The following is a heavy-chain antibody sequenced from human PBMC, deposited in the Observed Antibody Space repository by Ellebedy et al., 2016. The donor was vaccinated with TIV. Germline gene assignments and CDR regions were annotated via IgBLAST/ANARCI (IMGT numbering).Heavy chain of an antibody. Sequence: PGGSLRLFCAASGFTFSSYAMNWVRQAPGKGLEWVSLISGSGDNTNYADSVKGRFTISRDNSNNTLYLQMNSLRAEDTAVYYCAKGALFSGTSYFAYWGQGTLVNVSS. CDR1: GFTFSSYA. V-gene: IGHV3-23*01. CDR3: AKGALFSGTSYFAY. CDR2: ISGSGDNT. D-gene: IGHD1-26*01. J-gene: IGHJ4*02.